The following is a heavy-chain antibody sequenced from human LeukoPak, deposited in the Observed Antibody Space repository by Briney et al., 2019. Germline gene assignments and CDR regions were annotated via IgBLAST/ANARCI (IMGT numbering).Heavy chain of an antibody. J-gene: IGHJ4*02. Sequence: ASVKVSCKASRYTFTSYYMHWVRQAPGQGLEWMGIINPSGGSTSYAQKFQGRVTVTRDTSTSTVYMELSSLRSEDTAVYYCARDLEQDGGYWGQGTLVTVSS. CDR1: RYTFTSYY. CDR2: INPSGGST. CDR3: ARDLEQDGGY. V-gene: IGHV1-46*01. D-gene: IGHD1-1*01.